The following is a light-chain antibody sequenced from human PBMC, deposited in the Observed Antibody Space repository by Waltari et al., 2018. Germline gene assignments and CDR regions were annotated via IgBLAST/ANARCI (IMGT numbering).Light chain of an antibody. Sequence: SYELTQSPSVSVSPGQTASVACSGHKLGERYVSWYQQKQGQSRVMFIYQDDKRPSGVPERFSGSNSGNTATLTISETQGMDEADYYCQAWDSGTPCVFGTGTKVTVL. CDR1: KLGERY. V-gene: IGLV3-1*01. CDR2: QDD. CDR3: QAWDSGTPCV. J-gene: IGLJ1*01.